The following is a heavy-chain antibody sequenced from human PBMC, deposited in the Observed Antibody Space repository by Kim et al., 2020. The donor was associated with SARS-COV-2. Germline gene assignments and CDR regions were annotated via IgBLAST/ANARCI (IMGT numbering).Heavy chain of an antibody. CDR1: GFTFSSYA. Sequence: GGSLRLSCAASGFTFSSYAMSWVRQAPGKGLEWVSAISGSGGSTYYADSVKGRFTISRDNSKNTLYLQMNSLRAEDTAVYYCAKDSNWGWVQCPFDYWGQGTLVTVSS. CDR2: ISGSGGST. D-gene: IGHD7-27*01. CDR3: AKDSNWGWVQCPFDY. V-gene: IGHV3-23*01. J-gene: IGHJ4*02.